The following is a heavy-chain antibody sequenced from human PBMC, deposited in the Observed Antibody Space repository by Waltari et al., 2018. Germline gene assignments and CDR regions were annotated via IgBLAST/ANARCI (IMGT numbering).Heavy chain of an antibody. D-gene: IGHD1-1*01. V-gene: IGHV1-2*02. Sequence: QVQLVQSGAELKKPGASVKVSCKTSGYTFTDYFIHWVRQAPGQGPEWSGWINPKRGGTDDAQKFHGRVTVTTDTSMTTTFVELRSLTSDDTAVYYCARDRGSDGYTLSLDYWGEGTMVTVAS. CDR2: INPKRGGT. CDR1: GYTFTDYF. J-gene: IGHJ4*02. CDR3: ARDRGSDGYTLSLDY.